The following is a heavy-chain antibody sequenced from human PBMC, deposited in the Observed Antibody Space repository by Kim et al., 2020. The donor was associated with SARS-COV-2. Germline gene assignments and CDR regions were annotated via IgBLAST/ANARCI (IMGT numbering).Heavy chain of an antibody. CDR3: ARGGGSQRWLQWVY. D-gene: IGHD5-12*01. CDR1: GGSFSGYY. Sequence: PETLSLTCAVYGGSFSGYYWSWVRQPPGKGLEWIGEINHSGSTNYNPSLKSRVTISVDTSKNQFSLKLSSVTAADTAVYYCARGGGSQRWLQWVYWGQGTLVTVSS. J-gene: IGHJ4*02. V-gene: IGHV4-34*01. CDR2: INHSGST.